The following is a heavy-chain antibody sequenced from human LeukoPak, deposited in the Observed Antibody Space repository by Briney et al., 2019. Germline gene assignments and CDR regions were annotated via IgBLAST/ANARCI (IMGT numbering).Heavy chain of an antibody. Sequence: GGSLRLSCAASGFTFSSYGMSWVRQAPGKGLEWGSAISGSGGSTYYADSVKGRFTISRDNSKNTLYLQMNSLRAEDTAVYYCAKVSNYYYYYMDVWGKGTTVTISS. CDR3: AKVSNYYYYYMDV. CDR2: ISGSGGST. V-gene: IGHV3-23*01. J-gene: IGHJ6*03. CDR1: GFTFSSYG.